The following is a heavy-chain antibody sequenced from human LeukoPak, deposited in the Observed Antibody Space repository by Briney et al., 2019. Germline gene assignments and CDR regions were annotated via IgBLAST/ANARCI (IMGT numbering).Heavy chain of an antibody. CDR2: IYTSGST. CDR3: ARQVLWFGGSAPLINNWFDP. J-gene: IGHJ5*02. CDR1: GGSISSYY. Sequence: SETLSLTCTVSGGSISSYYWSWIRQPPGKGLERIGYIYTSGSTNYNPSLKSRVTISVDTSKNQFSLKLSSVTAADTAAYYCARQVLWFGGSAPLINNWFDPWGQGTLVTVSS. V-gene: IGHV4-4*09. D-gene: IGHD3-10*01.